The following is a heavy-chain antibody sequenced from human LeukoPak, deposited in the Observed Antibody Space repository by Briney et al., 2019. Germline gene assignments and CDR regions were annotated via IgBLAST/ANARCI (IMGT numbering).Heavy chain of an antibody. CDR3: AKGYRKGLAVAGNWFDP. V-gene: IGHV3-23*01. Sequence: PGGSLRLSCAASGFTFSSYAMSWVRQAPGKGLEWVSAISGSGGSTYYADSVKGRFTISRDNSKNTLYLQMNSLRAEDTAVYYCAKGYRKGLAVAGNWFDPWGQGTLVTVSS. J-gene: IGHJ5*02. CDR1: GFTFSSYA. D-gene: IGHD6-19*01. CDR2: ISGSGGST.